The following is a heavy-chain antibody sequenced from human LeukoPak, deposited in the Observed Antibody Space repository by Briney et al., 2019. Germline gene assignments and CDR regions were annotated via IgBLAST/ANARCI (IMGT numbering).Heavy chain of an antibody. J-gene: IGHJ6*03. V-gene: IGHV3-7*01. Sequence: PGGSVRLSCVCSGFIFTHYWMTGVRQAPGKGLEGVANIKEDGCQKLYVDSVKGRFNIPRDNTKNSLYLQMNSLRVEDTAVYYCARDCQPSSGTDSNYYMDVWGKGTTVTISS. CDR2: IKEDGCQK. D-gene: IGHD3/OR15-3a*01. CDR3: ARDCQPSSGTDSNYYMDV. CDR1: GFIFTHYW.